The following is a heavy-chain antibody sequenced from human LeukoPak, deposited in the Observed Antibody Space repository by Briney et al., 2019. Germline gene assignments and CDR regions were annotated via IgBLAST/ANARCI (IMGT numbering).Heavy chain of an antibody. V-gene: IGHV3-30*04. Sequence: GGSLRLSCAASGFTFSSYAMHWVRQAPGKGLEWVAVISYDGSNKYYADSVKGRFTISRDNSKNTLYLQMNSLRAEDTAVYYCARDGGGYYWGYYFDYWGQGTLVTVSS. CDR3: ARDGGGYYWGYYFDY. CDR1: GFTFSSYA. J-gene: IGHJ4*02. CDR2: ISYDGSNK. D-gene: IGHD3-3*01.